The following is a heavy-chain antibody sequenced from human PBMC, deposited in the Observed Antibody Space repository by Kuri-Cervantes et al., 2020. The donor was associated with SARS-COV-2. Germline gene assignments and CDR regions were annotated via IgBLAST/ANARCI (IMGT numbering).Heavy chain of an antibody. Sequence: SVKVSCKASGYTFTSYDINWVRQATGQGLEWMGIINPSGGSTSYAQKFQGRVTMTRDTSTSTVYMELSSLRPEDTAVYYCARGELGISSYYYYYMDVWGKGTTVTVSS. CDR1: GYTFTSYD. CDR2: INPSGGST. CDR3: ARGELGISSYYYYYMDV. V-gene: IGHV1-46*01. D-gene: IGHD7-27*01. J-gene: IGHJ6*03.